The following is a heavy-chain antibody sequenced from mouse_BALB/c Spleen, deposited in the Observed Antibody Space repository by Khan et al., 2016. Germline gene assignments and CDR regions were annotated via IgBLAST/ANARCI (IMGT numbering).Heavy chain of an antibody. CDR1: GYTFSSYW. CDR2: ILPGSGST. V-gene: IGHV1-9*01. CDR3: ARLVAVGGTIMDY. Sequence: QVQLKESGAELMKPGASVKLSCKATGYTFSSYWIEWVKQRPGHGLEWIGEILPGSGSTNYTEKFKGKATFTADTSSNTAYMQLSSLTSEDSAVYYWARLVAVGGTIMDYWGQGTSVTVSS. D-gene: IGHD1-1*01. J-gene: IGHJ4*01.